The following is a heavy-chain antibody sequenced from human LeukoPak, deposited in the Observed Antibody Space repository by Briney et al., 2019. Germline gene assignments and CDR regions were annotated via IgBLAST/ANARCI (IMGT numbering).Heavy chain of an antibody. Sequence: GESLKISCKGSGYSLTSNWIGWVRQVPGKGLEWMGIIYPGDSDTRYSPSFQGQVTISADKSISTAYLQWSSLKASDTAMYYCARPSLWGSYRPDAFDIWGQGTMVTVSS. CDR3: ARPSLWGSYRPDAFDI. V-gene: IGHV5-51*01. CDR1: GYSLTSNW. J-gene: IGHJ3*02. CDR2: IYPGDSDT. D-gene: IGHD3-16*02.